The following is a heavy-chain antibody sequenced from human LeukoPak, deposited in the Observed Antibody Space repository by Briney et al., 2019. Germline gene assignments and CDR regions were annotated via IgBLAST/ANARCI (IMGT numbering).Heavy chain of an antibody. J-gene: IGHJ3*02. CDR3: AKPLYFYGAFDI. V-gene: IGHV3-23*01. Sequence: GGSLRLSCAASGFTFSSYSMNWVRQAPGKGLEWVSAISGSGGSTYYADSVKGRFTISRDNSKNTLYLQMNSLRAEDTAVYYCAKPLYFYGAFDIWGQGTMVTVSS. CDR2: ISGSGGST. CDR1: GFTFSSYS. D-gene: IGHD3-3*01.